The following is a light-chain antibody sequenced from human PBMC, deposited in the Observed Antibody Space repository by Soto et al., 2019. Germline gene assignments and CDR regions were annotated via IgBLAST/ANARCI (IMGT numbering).Light chain of an antibody. CDR2: DVV. CDR3: SSYTSTMTNV. Sequence: QSLLTQPASVSGSPGQSITISCTGTSSDVGGFNSVSWYQLRPGTAPKLILYDVVDRPSGVSYRFSGSKSGNTASLTISGLQAADEADYFCSSYTSTMTNVFGSGTKLTVL. CDR1: SSDVGGFNS. J-gene: IGLJ1*01. V-gene: IGLV2-14*03.